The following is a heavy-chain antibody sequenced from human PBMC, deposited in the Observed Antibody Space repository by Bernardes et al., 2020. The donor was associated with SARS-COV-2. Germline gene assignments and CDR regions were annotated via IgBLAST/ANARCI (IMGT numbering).Heavy chain of an antibody. D-gene: IGHD2-21*01. V-gene: IGHV3-23*01. J-gene: IGHJ5*02. CDR2: IGGSYGST. Sequence: GGSLRLSCAASGFTFTSYAMSWVRKAPGKGLEWVSSIGGSYGSTYYADSVKGRFTISRDNSKNTLYLQMNSLRADDTAIYYCAKHAGSDSLNWFDPWGQGTLVTVSS. CDR1: GFTFTSYA. CDR3: AKHAGSDSLNWFDP.